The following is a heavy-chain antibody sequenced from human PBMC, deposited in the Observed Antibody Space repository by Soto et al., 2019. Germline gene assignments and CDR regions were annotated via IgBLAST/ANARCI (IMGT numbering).Heavy chain of an antibody. V-gene: IGHV3-7*03. CDR3: ARAGVPNGIDF. CDR2: INQDGSAK. Sequence: GGSLRLSCVASGFPFTSYWMTWVRQAPGMGLEWVANINQDGSAKYSMDSVKGRFTISRDDTKNSLFLQMNSLRVEDMAVYYCARAGVPNGIDFWGQGTLVTVSS. CDR1: GFPFTSYW. J-gene: IGHJ4*02. D-gene: IGHD1-1*01.